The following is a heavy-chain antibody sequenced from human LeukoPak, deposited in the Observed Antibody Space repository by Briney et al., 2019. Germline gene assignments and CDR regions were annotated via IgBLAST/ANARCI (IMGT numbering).Heavy chain of an antibody. J-gene: IGHJ4*02. D-gene: IGHD2-2*01. CDR1: GFTFSSYT. CDR2: TGSTGVST. Sequence: GGSLRLSCAASGFTFSSYTMNWVRQAPGKGLEWVSGTGSTGVSTFYADSVKGRFTVSRDNSKNTLSLQMNSLRAEDTAVYYCAKDPGVVPAHYFDYWGQGTLVTVSS. V-gene: IGHV3-23*01. CDR3: AKDPGVVPAHYFDY.